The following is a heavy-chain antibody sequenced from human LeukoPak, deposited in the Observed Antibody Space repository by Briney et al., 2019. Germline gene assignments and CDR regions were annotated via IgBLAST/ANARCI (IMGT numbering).Heavy chain of an antibody. CDR3: AKSPKTGFLFDY. Sequence: GGSLRLSYAASGFTVSSNYMSWVRQAPGKGLEWVSVIYGGVNTVYADSVQGRFTISRDNSKNTRYLQMSSLRAEDTAVYYCAKSPKTGFLFDYWGKGTLVTVSS. D-gene: IGHD2-21*01. CDR2: IYGGVNT. J-gene: IGHJ4*02. V-gene: IGHV3-66*01. CDR1: GFTVSSNY.